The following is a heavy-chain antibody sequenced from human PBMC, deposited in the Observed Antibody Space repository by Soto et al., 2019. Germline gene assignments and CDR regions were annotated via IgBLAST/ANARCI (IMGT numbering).Heavy chain of an antibody. Sequence: PVGSLRLSCAASGFTFSSYAMSWVRQAPGKGLEWVSAISGSGGSTYYADSVKGRFTISRDNSKNTLYLQMNSLRAEDTAVYCCAKVPLRKGCSGGSCYSFDYWGQGTLVTVSS. V-gene: IGHV3-23*01. J-gene: IGHJ4*02. D-gene: IGHD2-15*01. CDR1: GFTFSSYA. CDR2: ISGSGGST. CDR3: AKVPLRKGCSGGSCYSFDY.